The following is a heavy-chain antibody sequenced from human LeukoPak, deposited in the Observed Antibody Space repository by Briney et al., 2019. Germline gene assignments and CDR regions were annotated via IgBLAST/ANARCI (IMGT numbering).Heavy chain of an antibody. D-gene: IGHD3-3*01. V-gene: IGHV3-23*01. CDR1: GFTFSSCA. J-gene: IGHJ4*02. CDR2: ISGSGGST. Sequence: GGSLSLSCAASGFTFSSCAMSWVRQAPGKGLEWVPAISGSGGSTYYADSVKDRFTISRDNSKNTLYLQMNSRRAEDRAVYYCAKDMRIWSGYIAPPIDYWGQGTLVTVST. CDR3: AKDMRIWSGYIAPPIDY.